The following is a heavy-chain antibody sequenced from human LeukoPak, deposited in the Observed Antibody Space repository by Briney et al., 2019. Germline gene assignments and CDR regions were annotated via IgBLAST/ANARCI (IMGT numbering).Heavy chain of an antibody. J-gene: IGHJ3*02. CDR3: ARDLLVGASIYAFDI. Sequence: GGSLRLSCAASGFTFSSYGMHWVRQAPGKGLEWVAVISYDGSNKYYADSVKGRFTISRDNSKNTLYLQMGSLRAEDMAVYYCARDLLVGASIYAFDIWGQGTMVTVSS. CDR1: GFTFSSYG. V-gene: IGHV3-30*03. CDR2: ISYDGSNK. D-gene: IGHD1-26*01.